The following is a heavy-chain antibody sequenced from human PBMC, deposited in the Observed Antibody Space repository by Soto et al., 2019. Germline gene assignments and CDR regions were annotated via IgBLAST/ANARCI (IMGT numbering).Heavy chain of an antibody. D-gene: IGHD3-22*01. CDR3: ARAVIEGYYDSSPYYFDY. CDR2: IYSGGST. CDR1: GFTVSSNY. V-gene: IGHV3-53*01. Sequence: EVQLVESGGGLIQPGGSLRLSCAASGFTVSSNYMSWVRQAPGKGLAWVSVIYSGGSTYYADSVKGRFTISRDNSKNTLYIQMNSLRAEDTAVYYCARAVIEGYYDSSPYYFDYWGQGTLVTVSS. J-gene: IGHJ4*02.